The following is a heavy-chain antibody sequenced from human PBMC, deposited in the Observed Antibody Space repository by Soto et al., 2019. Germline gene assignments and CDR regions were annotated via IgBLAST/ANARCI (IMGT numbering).Heavy chain of an antibody. CDR2: IKQDGSEK. V-gene: IGHV3-7*01. D-gene: IGHD3-22*01. CDR1: GFTFSSYW. J-gene: IGHJ4*02. Sequence: DVQLVESGGGLVQPGGSLRLSCAASGFTFSSYWMSWVRQAPGKGLEWVANIKQDGSEKYYVDSVKGRFTISRDNAKNSLYVQMNSLRADDSAVYYCARGYDSSGYRLGDWGQGPLVTVSS. CDR3: ARGYDSSGYRLGD.